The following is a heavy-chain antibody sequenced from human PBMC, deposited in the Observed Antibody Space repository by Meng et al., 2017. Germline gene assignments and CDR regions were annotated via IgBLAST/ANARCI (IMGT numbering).Heavy chain of an antibody. CDR3: ARGSAARPPYYFDY. J-gene: IGHJ4*02. Sequence: QLQRWGAALLKPSETLPRTCAVYGGSFSGYYWSWIRQPPGKGLEWIGEINHSGSTNYNPSLKSRVTISVDTSKNQFSLKLSSVTAADTAVYYCARGSAARPPYYFDYWGQGTLVTASS. D-gene: IGHD6-6*01. CDR2: INHSGST. CDR1: GGSFSGYY. V-gene: IGHV4-34*01.